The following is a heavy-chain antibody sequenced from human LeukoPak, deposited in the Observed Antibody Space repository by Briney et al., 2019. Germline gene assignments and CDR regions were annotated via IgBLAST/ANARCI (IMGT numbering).Heavy chain of an antibody. J-gene: IGHJ4*02. Sequence: SETLSLTCTVSGGSXSSYYWSWIRQXXXXXXEWIGYIYYSGSTNYNPSLKSRVTISVDTSKNQFSLKLSSVTAADTAVYYCARVRWLQFAYFDYWGRGTLVTVSS. CDR1: GGSXSSYY. D-gene: IGHD5-12*01. CDR3: ARVRWLQFAYFDY. V-gene: IGHV4-59*01. CDR2: IYYSGST.